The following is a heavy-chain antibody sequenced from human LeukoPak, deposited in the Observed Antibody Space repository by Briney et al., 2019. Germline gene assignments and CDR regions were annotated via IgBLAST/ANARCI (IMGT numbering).Heavy chain of an antibody. J-gene: IGHJ4*02. CDR1: GGSISSYY. CDR3: ATIKRGNIYGYFDF. CDR2: MYYSVRT. Sequence: PSETLSLTCTVSGGSISSYYWSWIRQPPGKGLEWIGYMYYSVRTKDNPSLKSRVTLSADTSKNQFSLRLSSVTAADTAVYYCATIKRGNIYGYFDFWGQGILVTVSS. V-gene: IGHV4-59*12. D-gene: IGHD5-18*01.